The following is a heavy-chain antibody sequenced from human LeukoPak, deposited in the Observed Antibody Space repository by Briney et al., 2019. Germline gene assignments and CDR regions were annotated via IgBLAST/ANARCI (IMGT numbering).Heavy chain of an antibody. D-gene: IGHD1-26*01. J-gene: IGHJ2*01. CDR2: IYVDGRTT. CDR1: GFTFSNYW. CDR3: AKDRTVGASYWYFDL. Sequence: GGSLRLSCVASGFTFSNYWMHWVRQPPGKGLVWVSRIYVDGRTTNYADSVKGRFTISRDSSRNTLFLHMNTLRAEDTAIYYCAKDRTVGASYWYFDLWGRGTLVTVSS. V-gene: IGHV3-74*01.